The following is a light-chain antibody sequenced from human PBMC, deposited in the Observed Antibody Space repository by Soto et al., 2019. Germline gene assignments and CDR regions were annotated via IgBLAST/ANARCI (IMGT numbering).Light chain of an antibody. J-gene: IGLJ1*01. CDR3: SSSTSSTRV. V-gene: IGLV2-14*01. Sequence: QSALTQPASVSGSPGQSITISCTGTSSDVGGYNYVSWYQQHPGKAPKLMIYDVSNRPSGVSNRFSGSKSGNTASLTISGLQAEDEDDYYCSSSTSSTRVFGAGTKVTVL. CDR1: SSDVGGYNY. CDR2: DVS.